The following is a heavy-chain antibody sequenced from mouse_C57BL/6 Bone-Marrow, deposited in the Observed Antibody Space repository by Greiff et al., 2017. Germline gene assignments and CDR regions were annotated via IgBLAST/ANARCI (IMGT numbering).Heavy chain of an antibody. Sequence: EVQLQQSGAELVKPGASVKLSCTASGFNIKDYYMHWVKQRTEQGLEWIGRIDPEDGENKYAPKFQGKATITADTSSNTAYLQLSSLTSEDTAVYYCARVYYYARWYFDVWGTGTTVTVSS. J-gene: IGHJ1*03. CDR1: GFNIKDYY. V-gene: IGHV14-2*01. CDR3: ARVYYYARWYFDV. D-gene: IGHD1-1*01. CDR2: IDPEDGEN.